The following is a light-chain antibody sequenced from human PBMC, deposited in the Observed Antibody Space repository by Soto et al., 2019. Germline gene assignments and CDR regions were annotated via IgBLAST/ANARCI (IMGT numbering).Light chain of an antibody. J-gene: IGKJ5*01. CDR2: GAS. V-gene: IGKV3-15*01. CDR1: QSVSSN. CDR3: QQYHIWRPIT. Sequence: IVMTQSPATLSVSPGERATLSCRASQSVSSNLAWYHQRPGQAPRLLIYGASTRATGIPARFSGSGSGTEFTLTITSLQSEDFALYHCQQYHIWRPITFGQGTRLEI.